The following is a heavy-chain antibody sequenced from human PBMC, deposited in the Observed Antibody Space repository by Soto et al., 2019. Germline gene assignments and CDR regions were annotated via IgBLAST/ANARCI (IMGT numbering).Heavy chain of an antibody. V-gene: IGHV3-23*01. Sequence: GASLILSCADSGFTFRTYGMHWVFLAPGKGLEWISAISGSGSFTHYVDSVRGRFTISRDNSQNQLYLQMNNLRGDDTAIYYCAKIPTGSGSSKFDYWGQGIQVTASS. CDR3: AKIPTGSGSSKFDY. CDR1: GFTFRTYG. CDR2: ISGSGSFT. J-gene: IGHJ4*02. D-gene: IGHD3-10*01.